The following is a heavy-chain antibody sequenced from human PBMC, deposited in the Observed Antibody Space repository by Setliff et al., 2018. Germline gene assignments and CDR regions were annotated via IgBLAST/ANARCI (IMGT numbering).Heavy chain of an antibody. D-gene: IGHD3-16*01. J-gene: IGHJ3*02. V-gene: IGHV4-34*01. CDR3: AREWGSNGCAFDI. CDR1: GGSFSGYY. CDR2: INHSGST. Sequence: SETLSLTCAVYGGSFSGYYWSWIRQPPGKGLEWIGEINHSGSTNYNPSLKSRVTVSVDTSKNQYSQTLSSVTAADTAVYYCAREWGSNGCAFDIWGQGKMVTVSS.